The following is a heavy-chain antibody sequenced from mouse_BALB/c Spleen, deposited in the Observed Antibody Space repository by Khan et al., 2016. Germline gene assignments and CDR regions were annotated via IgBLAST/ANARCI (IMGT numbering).Heavy chain of an antibody. CDR3: ASSITTVLACGAKDY. Sequence: QIQLVQSGPELKKPGETVRISCKASGYTFTTAGMQWVQKMPGKGLKWIGWINTHSGVPKYAEDFKGRFAFSLETSASTAYLQISNLKNEDTAKYFCASSITTVLACGAKDYWGQGTSVTVSS. CDR1: GYTFTTAG. J-gene: IGHJ4*01. V-gene: IGHV9-4*02. D-gene: IGHD1-1*01. CDR2: INTHSGVP.